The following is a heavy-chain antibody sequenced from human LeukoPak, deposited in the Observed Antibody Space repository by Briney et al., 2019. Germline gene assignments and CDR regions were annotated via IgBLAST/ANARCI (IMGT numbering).Heavy chain of an antibody. D-gene: IGHD3-3*01. CDR3: ARRLVIIRNWFDP. V-gene: IGHV4-34*01. CDR1: GGSFSGYY. CDR2: INHSGST. J-gene: IGHJ5*02. Sequence: SETLSLTCAVYGGSFSGYYWSWIRQPPGKGLEWIGEINHSGSTNYSPSLKSRVTISVDTSKNQFSLKLSSVTAADTAVYYCARRLVIIRNWFDPWGQGTLVTVSS.